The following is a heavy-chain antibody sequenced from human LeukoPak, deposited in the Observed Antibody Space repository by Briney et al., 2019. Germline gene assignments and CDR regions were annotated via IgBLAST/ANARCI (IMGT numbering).Heavy chain of an antibody. CDR3: ARRSQREDYYDSSGYYETFDY. Sequence: GGSLRLSCAASGFTFSSYAMSWVRQAPGKGLEWVSSISSSSSYIYYADSVKGRFTISRDNAKNSLYLQMNSLRAEDTAVYYCARRSQREDYYDSSGYYETFDYWGQGTLVTVSS. CDR2: ISSSSSYI. J-gene: IGHJ4*02. D-gene: IGHD3-22*01. V-gene: IGHV3-21*01. CDR1: GFTFSSYA.